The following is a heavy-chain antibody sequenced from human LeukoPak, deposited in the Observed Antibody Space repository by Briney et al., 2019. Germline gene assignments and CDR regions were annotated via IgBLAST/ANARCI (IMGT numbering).Heavy chain of an antibody. CDR1: GFTFSSYS. CDR2: ISSSSSYI. CDR3: ARILPPDAFDI. Sequence: GGSLRLSCAASGFTFSSYSMNWVRQAPGKGLEWVSSISSSSSYIYYADSVEGRFTISRDNAKNSLYLQMNSLRAEDTAVYYCARILPPDAFDIWGQGTMVTVSS. V-gene: IGHV3-21*01. J-gene: IGHJ3*02.